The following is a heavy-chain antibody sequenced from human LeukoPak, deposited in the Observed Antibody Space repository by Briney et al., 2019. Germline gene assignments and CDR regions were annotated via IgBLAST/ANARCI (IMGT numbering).Heavy chain of an antibody. J-gene: IGHJ4*02. CDR3: ARRPYSSGWYVDY. CDR2: ITGSGGNT. V-gene: IGHV3-23*01. D-gene: IGHD6-19*01. CDR1: GFTFSNYA. Sequence: PGASLRLSCAASGFTFSNYAMSWVRQAPGKGLEWVSAITGSGGNTYYADSVKGRFTISRDNSKNTLYLQMNSLRAEDTAVYYCARRPYSSGWYVDYWGQGTLVTVSS.